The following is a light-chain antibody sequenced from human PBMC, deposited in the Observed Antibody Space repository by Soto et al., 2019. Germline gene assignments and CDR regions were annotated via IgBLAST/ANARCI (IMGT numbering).Light chain of an antibody. J-gene: IGKJ1*01. CDR2: DAS. CDR3: QQYNSYSWA. V-gene: IGKV1-5*01. CDR1: ESISSW. Sequence: DIQMTQSPSTLSASVGDTVTITCRASESISSWLAWYQQKPGKAPKLLIYDASSLESGVPSRFSGSGSGTEFTLTISILQPDDFATYYCQQYNSYSWAVGQGTKGEIK.